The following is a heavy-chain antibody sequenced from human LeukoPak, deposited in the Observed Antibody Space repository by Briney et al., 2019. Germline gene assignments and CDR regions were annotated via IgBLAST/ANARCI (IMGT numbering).Heavy chain of an antibody. V-gene: IGHV4-39*01. CDR2: GFYSGSA. D-gene: IGHD4-17*01. Sequence: PSETLSLTCTVPGGSISGSSYYWAWIRQPPGKGLEWVGSGFYSGSAYYNPSLKSRLTISVDTSKNQFSLDLRSVTAADTAVYYCARLRGAMTPVTSDFDYWGQGILVTVSS. CDR1: GGSISGSSYY. J-gene: IGHJ4*02. CDR3: ARLRGAMTPVTSDFDY.